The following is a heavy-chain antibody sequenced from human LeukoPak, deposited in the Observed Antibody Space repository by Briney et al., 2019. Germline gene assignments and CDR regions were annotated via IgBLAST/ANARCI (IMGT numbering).Heavy chain of an antibody. CDR3: TRDRSRAEDD. V-gene: IGHV3-7*01. CDR1: GFTFSGHW. J-gene: IGHJ4*02. Sequence: GGSLRLSCAASGFTFSGHWMSWVRQAPGRGLEWVANINQGGSDKYYVDSVKGRFTISRDNANNLLCLQMNSLRGEDTAVYYCTRDRSRAEDDWGQGTLVTVSS. D-gene: IGHD1-14*01. CDR2: INQGGSDK.